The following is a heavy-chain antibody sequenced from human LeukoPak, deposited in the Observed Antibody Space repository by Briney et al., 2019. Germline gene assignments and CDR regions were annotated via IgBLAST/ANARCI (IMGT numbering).Heavy chain of an antibody. CDR2: INHSGST. CDR1: GGSFSGYY. Sequence: SSETPSLTCAVYGGSFSGYYWSWIRQPPGKGLEWIGEINHSGSTNYNPSLKSRVTISVDTSKNQFSLKLSSVTAADTAVYYCARRAYDSSGYYQYFDYWGQGTLVTVSS. D-gene: IGHD3-22*01. V-gene: IGHV4-34*01. J-gene: IGHJ4*02. CDR3: ARRAYDSSGYYQYFDY.